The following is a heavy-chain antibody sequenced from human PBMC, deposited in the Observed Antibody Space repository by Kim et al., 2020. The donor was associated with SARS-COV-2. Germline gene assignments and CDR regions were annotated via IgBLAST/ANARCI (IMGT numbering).Heavy chain of an antibody. CDR2: IYYSGST. CDR1: GGSISSSSYY. D-gene: IGHD3-3*01. J-gene: IGHJ4*02. Sequence: SETLSLTCTVSGGSISSSSYYWGWIRQPPGKGLEWIGSIYYSGSTYYNPSLKSRVTISVDTSKNQFSLKLSSVTAADTAVYYCARQTIQMATIFVPEKKGEDFDYWGQGTLVTVSS. CDR3: ARQTIQMATIFVPEKKGEDFDY. V-gene: IGHV4-39*01.